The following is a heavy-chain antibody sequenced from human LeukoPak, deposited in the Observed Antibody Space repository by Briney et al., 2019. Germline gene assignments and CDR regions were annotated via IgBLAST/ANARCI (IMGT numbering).Heavy chain of an antibody. CDR2: IRQDGGEK. CDR3: ARHREGATQVGLFTF. CDR1: GFTFSSYA. Sequence: PGGSLRLSCAASGFTFSSYAMSWVRQAPGKGLEWVANIRQDGGEKYYVDSEKGRFTISRDNAQNSLYLHISSLGAEDTAVYYCARHREGATQVGLFTFWGQGTLVIVSS. J-gene: IGHJ4*02. V-gene: IGHV3-7*01. D-gene: IGHD3-3*01.